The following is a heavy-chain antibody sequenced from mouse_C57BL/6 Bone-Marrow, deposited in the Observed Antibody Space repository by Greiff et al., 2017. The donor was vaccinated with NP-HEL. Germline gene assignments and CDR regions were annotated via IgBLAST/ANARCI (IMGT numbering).Heavy chain of an antibody. Sequence: VQLQQSGPELVKNGGEGKIARKASGYSLPASPLTCLPPLPFPLLEWIGVINPNYGTTSYNQKFKGKATLTVDQSSSTAYMQLNSLTSEDSAVYYCARHYDSAWFAYWGQGTLVTVSA. CDR3: ARHYDSAWFAY. J-gene: IGHJ3*01. CDR2: INPNYGTT. V-gene: IGHV1-39*01. D-gene: IGHD2-4*01. CDR1: GYSLPASP.